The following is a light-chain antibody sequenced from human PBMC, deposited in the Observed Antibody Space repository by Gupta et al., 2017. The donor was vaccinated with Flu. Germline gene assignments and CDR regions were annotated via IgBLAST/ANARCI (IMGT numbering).Light chain of an antibody. CDR3: EAWDDSRNGYYV. V-gene: IGLV1-44*01. J-gene: IGLJ3*02. CDR2: GNN. CDR1: TSNIGTNY. Sequence: QSVLPHPPSASGTPGQKVTIPCSGSTSNIGTNYVHWYQPFPGTPPKVLIYGNNGRHPGGPSRFSGSNSGTSAALAISVLQAEEEADYYCEAWDDSRNGYYVFGGGIKLTVL.